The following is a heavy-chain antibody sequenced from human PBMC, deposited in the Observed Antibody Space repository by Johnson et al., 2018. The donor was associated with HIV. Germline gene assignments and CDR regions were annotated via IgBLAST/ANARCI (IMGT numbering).Heavy chain of an antibody. CDR1: GFTFSSYA. J-gene: IGHJ3*02. D-gene: IGHD4-17*01. Sequence: QVQLVESGGGVVQPRRSLRLSCAASGFTFSSYAMHWVRQAPGKGLEWVAVISYDGSNKYYADSVKGRFTISRDNSKKTLYLQMNRLRTEDTAVYYCAKDQYRKVTTVAGIWGQGTMVTVSS. V-gene: IGHV3-30*04. CDR2: ISYDGSNK. CDR3: AKDQYRKVTTVAGI.